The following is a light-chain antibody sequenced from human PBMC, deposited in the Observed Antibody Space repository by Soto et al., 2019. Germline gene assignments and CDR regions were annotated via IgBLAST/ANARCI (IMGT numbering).Light chain of an antibody. CDR2: EVN. J-gene: IGLJ1*01. Sequence: QSALTQPASVSGSPGQSITISCTGTSSDVGKYDLVSWYQQHPGKAPKLIIYEVNERPSGVSNRFSGSKSGNTASLTISGLQAEDEADYCCCSYGGSATYVFGTGTKVTVL. CDR1: SSDVGKYDL. CDR3: CSYGGSATYV. V-gene: IGLV2-23*02.